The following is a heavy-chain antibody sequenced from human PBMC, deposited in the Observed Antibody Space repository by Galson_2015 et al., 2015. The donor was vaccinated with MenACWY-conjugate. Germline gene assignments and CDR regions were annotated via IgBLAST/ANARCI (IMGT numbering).Heavy chain of an antibody. V-gene: IGHV4-34*01. CDR2: INHGGST. D-gene: IGHD5-12*01. CDR3: ARGGWLRPDD. CDR1: GGSFSGYY. Sequence: ETLSLTCAVYGGSFSGYYCSWIRPSPGKGLEWIGEINHGGSTNYNPSLTSRVTISLDTSKNQFSLKLSSVTAADTAVYYCARGGWLRPDDWGQGTLVTVSS. J-gene: IGHJ4*02.